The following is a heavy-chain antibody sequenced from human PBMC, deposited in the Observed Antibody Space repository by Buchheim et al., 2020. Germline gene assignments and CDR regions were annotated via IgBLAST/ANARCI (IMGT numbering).Heavy chain of an antibody. CDR3: AKGGRGGRILRVFGLSYFDY. Sequence: EVQLLESGGGLVQPGGSLRLSCAASGFTFSSYAMSWVRQAPGKGLEWVSAISGSGGSTYYADSVKGRFTISRDNSKNTLYLQMNSLRAEDTAVYYCAKGGRGGRILRVFGLSYFDYWGQGTL. CDR1: GFTFSSYA. V-gene: IGHV3-23*01. CDR2: ISGSGGST. D-gene: IGHD3-3*01. J-gene: IGHJ4*02.